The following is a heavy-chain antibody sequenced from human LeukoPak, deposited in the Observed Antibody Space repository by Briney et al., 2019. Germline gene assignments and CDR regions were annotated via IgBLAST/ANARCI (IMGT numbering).Heavy chain of an antibody. J-gene: IGHJ4*02. D-gene: IGHD4-17*01. V-gene: IGHV4-38-2*02. CDR2: IYYSGST. CDR1: GYSISSSYY. Sequence: PSETLSLTCTVSGYSISSSYYWGWIRQPPGKGLEWIGSIYYSGSTYYNPSLKSRVTISVDTPKNQFSLKLSSVTAADTAVYYCAREGGYGDHFDYWGQGTLVTVSS. CDR3: AREGGYGDHFDY.